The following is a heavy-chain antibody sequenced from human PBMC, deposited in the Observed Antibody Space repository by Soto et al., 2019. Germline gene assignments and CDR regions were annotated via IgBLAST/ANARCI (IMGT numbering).Heavy chain of an antibody. D-gene: IGHD3-10*01. V-gene: IGHV3-30-3*01. Sequence: QVQLVESGGGVVQPGRSLRLSCAASGFTFSSYAMHWVRQAPGKGLEWVAVISYDGSNKYYADSVKGRFTISRDNSKNTLYLQMNSLRAEGTAVYYCARVYLYGSGSYAEGGSSDYWGQGTLVTVSS. J-gene: IGHJ4*02. CDR3: ARVYLYGSGSYAEGGSSDY. CDR1: GFTFSSYA. CDR2: ISYDGSNK.